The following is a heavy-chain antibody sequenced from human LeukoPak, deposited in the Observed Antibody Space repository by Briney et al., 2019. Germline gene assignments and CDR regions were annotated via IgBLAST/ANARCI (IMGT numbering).Heavy chain of an antibody. Sequence: GGSLRLSCAASGFTFSSYGMHWVRQAPGKGLEWVAFIRYDGSNKYYADSVKGRFTISRDNSKNTLYLQMNSLRAEDTAVYYCARDPAVVPAAIGAFDIWGQGTMVTVSS. J-gene: IGHJ3*02. CDR1: GFTFSSYG. CDR2: IRYDGSNK. V-gene: IGHV3-30*02. D-gene: IGHD2-2*01. CDR3: ARDPAVVPAAIGAFDI.